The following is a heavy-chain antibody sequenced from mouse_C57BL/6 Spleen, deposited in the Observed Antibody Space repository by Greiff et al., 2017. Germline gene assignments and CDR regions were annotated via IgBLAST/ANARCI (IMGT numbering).Heavy chain of an antibody. D-gene: IGHD3-2*02. CDR3: ASPAQAAAWFAY. V-gene: IGHV1-55*01. Sequence: QVQLQQPGAELVKPGASVKMSCKASGYTFTSYWLTWVKQRPGQGLEWIGDIYPGSGSTNYNEKFKSKATLTVDTSSSTAYMPLSSLTSEASAVYYCASPAQAAAWFAYWGQGTLVTVSA. CDR2: IYPGSGST. J-gene: IGHJ3*01. CDR1: GYTFTSYW.